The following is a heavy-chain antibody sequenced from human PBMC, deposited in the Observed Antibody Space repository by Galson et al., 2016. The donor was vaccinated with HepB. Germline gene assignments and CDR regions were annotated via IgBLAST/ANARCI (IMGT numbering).Heavy chain of an antibody. J-gene: IGHJ4*02. CDR2: VRWNSGRL. D-gene: IGHD6-19*01. CDR1: GFRFDEYA. CDR3: VKDKTSGYSSGWYYFDY. Sequence: SLRLSCAASGFRFDEYAIHWARQAPGKGLEWVSGVRWNSGRLGYADSVKGRFTISSDNAKNSLYLQMNSLRAEDTALYYCVKDKTSGYSSGWYYFDYWGQGTLVTVSS. V-gene: IGHV3-9*01.